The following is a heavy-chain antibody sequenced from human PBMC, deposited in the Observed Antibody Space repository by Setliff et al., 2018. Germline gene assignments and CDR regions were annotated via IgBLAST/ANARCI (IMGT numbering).Heavy chain of an antibody. V-gene: IGHV4-4*07. Sequence: SETLSLTCTVSGGSIINSYYWSWIRQPAGKGLEWIGRISISGNTNYNPSLKSRVTVSLDTSKDQFSLKLTSMTAADTAVYYCARDQWVRSPPLYFSYSMDVWGQGTTVTVSS. J-gene: IGHJ6*02. CDR1: GGSIINSYY. CDR3: ARDQWVRSPPLYFSYSMDV. CDR2: ISISGNT. D-gene: IGHD5-12*01.